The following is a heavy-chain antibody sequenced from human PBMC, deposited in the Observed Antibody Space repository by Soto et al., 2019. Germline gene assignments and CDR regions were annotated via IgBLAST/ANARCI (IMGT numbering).Heavy chain of an antibody. D-gene: IGHD3-22*01. V-gene: IGHV3-33*01. CDR1: GFRFSSYG. CDR3: AREAKYYYDSSCSNGMDV. CDR2: IWHDGSYK. J-gene: IGHJ6*02. Sequence: GGSLRLSCTASGFRFSSYGMHWVRQAPGKGLEWVTFIWHDGSYKYYGESMKGRFTIARDNSKNRLYLQMNSLRVEDTAVYYCAREAKYYYDSSCSNGMDVWGQGTTVTVSS.